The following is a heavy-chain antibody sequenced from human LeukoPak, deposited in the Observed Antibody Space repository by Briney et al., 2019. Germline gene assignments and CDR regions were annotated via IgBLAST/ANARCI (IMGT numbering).Heavy chain of an antibody. CDR2: ISASSSYI. D-gene: IGHD6-19*01. V-gene: IGHV3-21*01. Sequence: GGSLRLSCAASGFTFSSYSMNWVRQAPGKELEWVSSISASSSYISYADSVKGRFTISRDNAKNSLYLHMNSLRVEDTAVYYCAGSSSGWWMFEYWGQGALVTVSS. CDR1: GFTFSSYS. J-gene: IGHJ4*02. CDR3: AGSSSGWWMFEY.